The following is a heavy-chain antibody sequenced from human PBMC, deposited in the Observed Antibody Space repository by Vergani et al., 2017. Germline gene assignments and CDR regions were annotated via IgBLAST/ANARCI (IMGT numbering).Heavy chain of an antibody. CDR3: ARQLYCSDIICNTFDL. D-gene: IGHD2-8*02. Sequence: QVQLQESGPGLVKPSETLSLTCTVSGDSVISTDYHWGWIRQPPRGGLEWIGSLFFGVHSYFNPSLASRVNMSLDTPKSQFSLNLRSVTATDSAVYFCARQLYCSDIICNTFDLWGRGTVVTVSS. CDR1: GDSVISTDYH. J-gene: IGHJ4*02. CDR2: LFFGVHS. V-gene: IGHV4-39*01.